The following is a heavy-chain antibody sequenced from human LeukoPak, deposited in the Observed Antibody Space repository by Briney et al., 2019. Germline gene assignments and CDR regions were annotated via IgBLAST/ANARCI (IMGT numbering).Heavy chain of an antibody. CDR1: GGSISSGDYY. J-gene: IGHJ6*02. Sequence: SETLSLTCTVSGGSISSGDYYWTWIRQHPEKGLEWIGYISYSGSTYYSPSLKSRDTISVDTSKNQFFLSLSSVTAADTAVYFCAREAFWRVIPTSTLGMDVWGQGTTVTVSS. D-gene: IGHD3-16*02. CDR3: AREAFWRVIPTSTLGMDV. CDR2: ISYSGST. V-gene: IGHV4-31*03.